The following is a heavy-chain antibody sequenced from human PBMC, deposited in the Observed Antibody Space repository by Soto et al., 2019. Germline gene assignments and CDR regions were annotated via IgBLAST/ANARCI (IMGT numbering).Heavy chain of an antibody. V-gene: IGHV3-7*01. CDR3: VRDDGSSIAAPRGDY. D-gene: IGHD6-6*01. J-gene: IGHJ4*02. CDR1: GFTFSSYW. CDR2: INPDGSEK. Sequence: EVQVVESGGGLVQPGGSLRLSCVASGFTFSSYWMSWVRQAPGKGLEWVANINPDGSEKYYVDFVKGRFTISRDNAKNSLYLQMNSLRAEDMAVYYCVRDDGSSIAAPRGDYWGQGTLVTVSS.